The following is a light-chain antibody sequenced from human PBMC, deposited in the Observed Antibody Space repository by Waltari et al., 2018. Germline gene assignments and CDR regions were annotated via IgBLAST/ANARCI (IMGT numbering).Light chain of an antibody. CDR1: SSDVGGYNY. Sequence: QPASVSGSPGQSITISCTGTSSDVGGYNYVSWYQQHPGKAPKLMIYEVSNRPSGVSNRFSGSKSGNTASLTISGLQAEDEADYYCSSYTSSSTLVVFGGGTKLTVL. J-gene: IGLJ2*01. V-gene: IGLV2-14*01. CDR3: SSYTSSSTLVV. CDR2: EVS.